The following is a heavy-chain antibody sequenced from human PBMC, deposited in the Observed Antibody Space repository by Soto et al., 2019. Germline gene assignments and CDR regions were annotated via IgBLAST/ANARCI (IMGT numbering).Heavy chain of an antibody. Sequence: GGSLRLSCAASGFTFSRYAMNWVRQAPGKGLEWVSAISGSGGDTYYADSVKGRFTISRDNSKKMVYLQLNTLRGEDTAVYYCAKEYCSLTSCDAFDIWGQGTMVTVSS. CDR2: ISGSGGDT. J-gene: IGHJ3*02. D-gene: IGHD2-2*01. V-gene: IGHV3-23*01. CDR1: GFTFSRYA. CDR3: AKEYCSLTSCDAFDI.